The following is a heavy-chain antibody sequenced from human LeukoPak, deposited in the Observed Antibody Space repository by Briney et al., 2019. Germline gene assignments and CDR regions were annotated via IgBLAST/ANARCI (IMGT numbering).Heavy chain of an antibody. CDR2: IYYSGST. D-gene: IGHD6-19*01. Sequence: SETLSLTCTVSGGSISSYYWSWSRQPPGKVLEWIGYIYYSGSTNYNPSLKSRVTISVDTSKNQFSLKLSSVTAADTAVYYCARDIRSGWYYYMDVWGKGTTVTISS. CDR3: ARDIRSGWYYYMDV. J-gene: IGHJ6*03. CDR1: GGSISSYY. V-gene: IGHV4-59*01.